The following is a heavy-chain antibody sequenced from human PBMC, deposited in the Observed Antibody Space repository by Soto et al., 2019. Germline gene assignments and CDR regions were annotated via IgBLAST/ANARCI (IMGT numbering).Heavy chain of an antibody. D-gene: IGHD2-2*01. CDR3: AREWDLGYCSSTSCSRGYYYGMDV. Sequence: ASVKVSCKASGYTFTSYGISWVRQAPGQGLEWMGWISAYNGNTNYAQKLQGRVTMTTDTSTSTAYMELRSLRSDDTAVYYCAREWDLGYCSSTSCSRGYYYGMDVWGQ. V-gene: IGHV1-18*01. J-gene: IGHJ6*02. CDR1: GYTFTSYG. CDR2: ISAYNGNT.